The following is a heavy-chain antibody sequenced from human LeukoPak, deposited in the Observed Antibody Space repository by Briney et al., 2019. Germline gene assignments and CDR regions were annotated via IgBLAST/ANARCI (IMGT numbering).Heavy chain of an antibody. D-gene: IGHD5-24*01. V-gene: IGHV1-2*02. CDR3: ARDGDGYNLD. J-gene: IGHJ4*02. Sequence: GASVKVSCKASGYTFSSYHVSWVRQAPGQGLEWVGGISSNNGDTHYAQNFQGRVTMTRDTSISTAYMELSRLGSDDTAVYYCARDGDGYNLDWGQGTLVTVSS. CDR1: GYTFSSYH. CDR2: ISSNNGDT.